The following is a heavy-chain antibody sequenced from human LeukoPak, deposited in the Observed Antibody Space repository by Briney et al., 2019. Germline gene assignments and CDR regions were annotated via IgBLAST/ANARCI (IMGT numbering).Heavy chain of an antibody. Sequence: GGSLRLSCVASGFTFSSYGMNWVRQAPGKGLEWVSYISSSGSIYYADSVKGRFTISRDNAKNSLYLQMNSLRDEDTAVYYCARRFDSWGQGTLVTVSS. CDR1: GFTFSSYG. V-gene: IGHV3-48*02. J-gene: IGHJ4*02. CDR3: ARRFDS. CDR2: ISSSGSI.